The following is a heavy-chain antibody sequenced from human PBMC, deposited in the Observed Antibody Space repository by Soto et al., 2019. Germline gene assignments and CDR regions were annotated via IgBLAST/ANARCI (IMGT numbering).Heavy chain of an antibody. J-gene: IGHJ6*02. D-gene: IGHD2-15*01. Sequence: SETLSLTCAVYGGSFSGYYWSWIRQPPGKGLEWIGEINHSGSTNYNPSLKSRVTISVDTSKNQFSLKLSSVTAADTAVYYCATPWWDSGMDVWGQGTTVTVS. CDR2: INHSGST. V-gene: IGHV4-34*01. CDR1: GGSFSGYY. CDR3: ATPWWDSGMDV.